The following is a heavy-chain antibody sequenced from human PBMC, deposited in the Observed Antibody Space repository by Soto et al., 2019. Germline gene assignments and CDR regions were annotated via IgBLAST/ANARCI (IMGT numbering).Heavy chain of an antibody. D-gene: IGHD5-18*01. Sequence: GASVKVSCKASGYTFTGYYMHWVRQAPGQGLEWMGWINPNSGGTNYAQKFQGRVTMTRDTSISTAYMELSRLRSDDTAVDYCAREKRGYSYGSFDYWGQGTLVTVSS. V-gene: IGHV1-2*02. J-gene: IGHJ4*02. CDR1: GYTFTGYY. CDR2: INPNSGGT. CDR3: AREKRGYSYGSFDY.